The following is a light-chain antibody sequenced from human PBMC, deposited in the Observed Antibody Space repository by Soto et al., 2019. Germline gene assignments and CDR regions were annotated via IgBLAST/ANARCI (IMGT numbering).Light chain of an antibody. Sequence: DIPLTQSPSFLSASVGARVTITCRASQGISSYLAWYQQKPGKAPKLLIYAASTLQSGVPSRFSGSGSDTEFTLTTSSLQPEDCATYYCQQLNSYPLTFGPGTKVDIK. J-gene: IGKJ3*01. CDR2: AAS. V-gene: IGKV1-9*01. CDR1: QGISSY. CDR3: QQLNSYPLT.